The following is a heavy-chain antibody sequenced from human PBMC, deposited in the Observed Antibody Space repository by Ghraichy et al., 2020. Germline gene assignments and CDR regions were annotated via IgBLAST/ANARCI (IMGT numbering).Heavy chain of an antibody. CDR1: GFTFSSYV. CDR2: ISGGGDST. Sequence: SCAASGFTFSSYVMTWVRQAPGKGLEWVSGISGGGDSTLHADSVKGRFTISRDNSKYTLYLQMNSLTAEDTAVYYCAKALHYDFWSGYAYYALDVWGQGTTVTVSS. J-gene: IGHJ6*02. V-gene: IGHV3-23*01. D-gene: IGHD3-3*01. CDR3: AKALHYDFWSGYAYYALDV.